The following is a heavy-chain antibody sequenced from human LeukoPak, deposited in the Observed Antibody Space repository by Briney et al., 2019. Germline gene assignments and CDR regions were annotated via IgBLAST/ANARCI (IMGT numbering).Heavy chain of an antibody. Sequence: PGGSLRLSCAASGFTVSSDYMSWVRQAPGKGLEWVSFIYSGGSTYYADSVRGRFTISRDNSKNTLYLQMNSLRAEDTAVYYCARLGGSYYFAYWGQGTLVTVPS. CDR1: GFTVSSDY. J-gene: IGHJ4*02. D-gene: IGHD1-26*01. CDR3: ARLGGSYYFAY. V-gene: IGHV3-53*01. CDR2: IYSGGST.